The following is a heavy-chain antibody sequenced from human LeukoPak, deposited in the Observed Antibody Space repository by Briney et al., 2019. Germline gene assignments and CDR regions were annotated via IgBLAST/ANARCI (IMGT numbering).Heavy chain of an antibody. CDR1: GGSFSGYY. D-gene: IGHD3-9*01. CDR3: ARATSYYDILTGYYNAPPYLDY. Sequence: SETLSLTCAVYGGSFSGYYWSWIRQHPGKGLEWIGYIYYSGSTYYNPSLKSRVTISVDTSKNQFSLKLSSVTAADTAVYYCARATSYYDILTGYYNAPPYLDYWGQGTLVTVSS. CDR2: IYYSGST. V-gene: IGHV4-31*11. J-gene: IGHJ4*02.